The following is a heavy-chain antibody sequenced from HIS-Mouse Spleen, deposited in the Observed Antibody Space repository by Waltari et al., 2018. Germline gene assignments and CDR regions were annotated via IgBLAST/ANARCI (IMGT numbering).Heavy chain of an antibody. Sequence: QLQLQESGPGLVTPSEPLSLPCPVPGGSISRSNYYWGWFRQPPGKGLEWIGSIYYSGSTYYNPSLKSRVTISVDTSKNQFSLKLSSVTAADTAVYYCARDGYSGYGHDAFDIWGQGTMVTVSS. D-gene: IGHD5-12*01. CDR1: GGSISRSNYY. CDR3: ARDGYSGYGHDAFDI. V-gene: IGHV4-39*07. J-gene: IGHJ3*02. CDR2: IYYSGST.